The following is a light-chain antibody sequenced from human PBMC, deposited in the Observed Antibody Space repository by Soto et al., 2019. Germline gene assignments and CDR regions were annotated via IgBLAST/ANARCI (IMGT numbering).Light chain of an antibody. J-gene: IGLJ1*01. Sequence: QSVLPQPRSVSGSPGQSVTISRTGTSSDVGGYNYVSWYQQHPDKAPKVMIYDVTKRPSGVPDRFSGSKSGNTASLTISGLQAEDEADYYCCSYAGSYIYVFGTGTKVTVL. CDR3: CSYAGSYIYV. CDR1: SSDVGGYNY. V-gene: IGLV2-11*01. CDR2: DVT.